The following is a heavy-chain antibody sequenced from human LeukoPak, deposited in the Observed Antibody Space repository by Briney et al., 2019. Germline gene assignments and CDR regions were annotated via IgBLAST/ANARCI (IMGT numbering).Heavy chain of an antibody. CDR1: GFTVSDDY. CDR3: ARDLAYSRLDY. Sequence: GGSLRLSCAASGFTVSDDYMSWVRQAPGKGLEWVASINPDGNKKYSADSVKGRFTISRDNAENSLYLQMNSLRVEDTAFYYCARDLAYSRLDYWGQGMLVTVSS. CDR2: INPDGNKK. J-gene: IGHJ4*02. D-gene: IGHD5-18*01. V-gene: IGHV3-7*01.